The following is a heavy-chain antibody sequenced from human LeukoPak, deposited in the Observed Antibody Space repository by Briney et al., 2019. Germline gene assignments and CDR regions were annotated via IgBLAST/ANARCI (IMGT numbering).Heavy chain of an antibody. Sequence: SETLSLTCTVSGCSISSYYWSWIRQPPGKGLEWVGYIYYSGSTNYNPSLKSPVTISVDTSKNQFSLTLSSVTAADTAVYYCARVPYSSSWYGVTYYYYGIDVWGKGTTVTVSS. D-gene: IGHD6-13*01. CDR3: ARVPYSSSWYGVTYYYYGIDV. CDR1: GCSISSYY. CDR2: IYYSGST. V-gene: IGHV4-59*01. J-gene: IGHJ6*04.